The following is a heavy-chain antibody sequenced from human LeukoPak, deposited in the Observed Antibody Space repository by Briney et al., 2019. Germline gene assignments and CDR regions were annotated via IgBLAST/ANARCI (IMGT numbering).Heavy chain of an antibody. D-gene: IGHD2-21*02. CDR3: AREWAVVVTAVNWFDP. CDR1: GFMFSSYW. J-gene: IGHJ5*02. Sequence: GGSLRLSCAASGFMFSSYWMSWVRQAPGKGLEWVANIKQDRSEKYYVDSVKGRFTVSRDNARNSLYLQMNSLRAEDTAVYYCAREWAVVVTAVNWFDPWGQGTLVTVSS. V-gene: IGHV3-7*01. CDR2: IKQDRSEK.